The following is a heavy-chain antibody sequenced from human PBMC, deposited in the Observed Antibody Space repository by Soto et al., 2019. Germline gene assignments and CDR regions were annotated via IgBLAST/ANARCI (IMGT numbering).Heavy chain of an antibody. D-gene: IGHD5-12*01. CDR2: IRSKAYGGTT. CDR3: TRDPGVDIAATNWFDP. J-gene: IGHJ5*02. CDR1: GFTFGDYA. Sequence: GGSLRLSCTASGFTFGDYAMSWVRQAPGKGLEWVGFIRSKAYGGTTEYAASVKGRFTISRDDSKSIAYLQMNSLKTEDTAVYYCTRDPGVDIAATNWFDPWGQGTLVTVSS. V-gene: IGHV3-49*04.